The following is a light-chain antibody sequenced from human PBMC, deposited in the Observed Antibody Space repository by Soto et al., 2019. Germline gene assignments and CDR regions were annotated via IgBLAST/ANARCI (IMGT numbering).Light chain of an antibody. Sequence: EIVLTQSPGTLSLSPGERATLSCRASQSVSSSYLAWYQQKPGQAPSLLIYGASSRATGIPDRFSGSGSGTDFTLTIIRLEPEDFAVYYCQQYDSSPRTFGQGTKVDNK. CDR3: QQYDSSPRT. J-gene: IGKJ1*01. CDR1: QSVSSSY. V-gene: IGKV3-20*01. CDR2: GAS.